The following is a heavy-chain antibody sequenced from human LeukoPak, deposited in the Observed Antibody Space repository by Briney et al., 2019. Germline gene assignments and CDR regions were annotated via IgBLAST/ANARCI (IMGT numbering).Heavy chain of an antibody. CDR3: AKGGYNWNDAIFDY. D-gene: IGHD1-1*01. Sequence: GGSLRLSCAASGFTFDDYAMHWVRQAPGKGLEWVSGISWNSGSIGYADSAKGRFTISRDNAKNSLYLQMNSLRAEDTALYYCAKGGYNWNDAIFDYWGQGTLVTVSS. J-gene: IGHJ4*02. CDR2: ISWNSGSI. CDR1: GFTFDDYA. V-gene: IGHV3-9*01.